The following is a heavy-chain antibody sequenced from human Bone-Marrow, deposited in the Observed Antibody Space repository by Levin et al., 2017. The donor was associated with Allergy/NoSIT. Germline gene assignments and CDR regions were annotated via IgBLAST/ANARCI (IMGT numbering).Heavy chain of an antibody. CDR2: IYHSGTT. CDR1: GGPISSSPYY. CDR3: ARLTRIATAAFS. D-gene: IGHD6-13*01. Sequence: LSCTVSGGPISSSPYYWGWIRQPPGKGLEWIGSIYHSGTTYYNLSLKSRVTISVDTSQNQFSLKLSSVTAADTAIYYCARLTRIATAAFSWGQGTLVTVSS. J-gene: IGHJ5*02. V-gene: IGHV4-39*01.